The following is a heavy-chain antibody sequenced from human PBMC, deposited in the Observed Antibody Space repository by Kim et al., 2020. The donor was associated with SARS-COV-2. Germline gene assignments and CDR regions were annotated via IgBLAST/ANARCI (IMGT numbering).Heavy chain of an antibody. J-gene: IGHJ3*02. Sequence: GGSLRLSCAASGFTLSNYEVNWVRQAPGKGLEWISYISSTGRTKNYADSVKGRFSMSTDNAKNSLYLQMNSLRAEDTAVYFCARETVVTPDAFDIWGQGTMVTVPS. V-gene: IGHV3-48*03. CDR3: ARETVVTPDAFDI. CDR2: ISSTGRTK. D-gene: IGHD2-21*02. CDR1: GFTLSNYE.